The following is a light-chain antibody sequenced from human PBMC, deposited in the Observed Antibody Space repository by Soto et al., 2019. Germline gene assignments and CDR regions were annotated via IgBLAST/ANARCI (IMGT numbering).Light chain of an antibody. J-gene: IGKJ4*01. Sequence: DFQMTQSPSTLSASVGDRVTITCRASQNIRSRLAWFQQKPGKAPELLIYAVSYLQSGVPSRFSGSGSETDFTLTISSLQPEDFATYFCKQSSAFPLTFGGGTKVDI. CDR3: KQSSAFPLT. V-gene: IGKV1-12*01. CDR2: AVS. CDR1: QNIRSR.